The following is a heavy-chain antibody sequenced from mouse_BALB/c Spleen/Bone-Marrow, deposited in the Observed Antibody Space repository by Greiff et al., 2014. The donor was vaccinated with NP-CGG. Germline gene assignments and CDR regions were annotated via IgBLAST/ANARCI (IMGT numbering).Heavy chain of an antibody. D-gene: IGHD2-12*01. CDR2: ISPSNGRS. J-gene: IGHJ4*01. CDR3: TRSELRRGGYALDY. CDR1: GYSFTGYL. Sequence: QVQLQQSRAELVKPGASVKLSCKASGYSFTGYLMHWVKQRPGQGLEWIGEISPSNGRSNYNEKFKSKATLTVDKSSSTAYMQLSGLTSEDSAVYYCTRSELRRGGYALDYWGLGTSVTVSS. V-gene: IGHV1S81*02.